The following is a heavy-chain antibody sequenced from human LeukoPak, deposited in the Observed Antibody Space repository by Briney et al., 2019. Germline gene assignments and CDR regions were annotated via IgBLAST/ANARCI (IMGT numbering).Heavy chain of an antibody. Sequence: ASVKVSCKASGYTFTSYDINWVRQATGQGLEWMGWMNPNSGNTGYAQKFQGRVTMTRNTSISTAYMELSSLRSEDTAVYYCARGRYDFWSGYYTNDYYYYMDVWGKGTTVTVSS. J-gene: IGHJ6*03. CDR3: ARGRYDFWSGYYTNDYYYYMDV. CDR2: MNPNSGNT. CDR1: GYTFTSYD. D-gene: IGHD3-3*01. V-gene: IGHV1-8*01.